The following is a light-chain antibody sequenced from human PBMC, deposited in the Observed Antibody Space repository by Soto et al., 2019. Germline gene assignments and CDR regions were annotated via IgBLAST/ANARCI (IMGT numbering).Light chain of an antibody. CDR3: QQYNNWPRM. J-gene: IGKJ1*01. Sequence: EIVMTQSPATLSVSPGERATLSCRASQSVGSNLAWYQQKPGQAPRLLIYGAFTRATGFPARFSGSGSGTEFTLTISSLQSEDSAVYYCQQYNNWPRMFGQGTRVEIK. V-gene: IGKV3-15*01. CDR1: QSVGSN. CDR2: GAF.